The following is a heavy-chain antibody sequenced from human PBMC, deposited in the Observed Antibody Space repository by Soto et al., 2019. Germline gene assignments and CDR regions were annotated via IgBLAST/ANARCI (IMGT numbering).Heavy chain of an antibody. D-gene: IGHD1-20*01. CDR2: TSGDAANT. V-gene: IGHV3-23*01. J-gene: IGHJ2*01. CDR1: GLNFASYA. Sequence: GGSLRLSCAASGLNFASYAMTWIRQAPGKGLEWVSATSGDAANTQYADSVKGRFTMSRDNSKNTLYLQMNSLRAEDTAVYFCAKYITAATRYFDLWGRGTLVTVSS. CDR3: AKYITAATRYFDL.